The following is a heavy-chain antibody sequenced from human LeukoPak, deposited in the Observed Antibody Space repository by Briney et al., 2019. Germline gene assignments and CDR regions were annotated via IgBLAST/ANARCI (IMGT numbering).Heavy chain of an antibody. D-gene: IGHD1-26*01. Sequence: GGSLRLSCAASGFTVSSYGMHWVRQAPGKGLVWVSRINTDGSSTTYADSVKGRFTISRDNAKNTLYLQMNSLRAEDTAVYYCARGASGSPSQFDYWGQGTLVTVSS. V-gene: IGHV3-74*01. J-gene: IGHJ4*02. CDR1: GFTVSSYG. CDR2: INTDGSST. CDR3: ARGASGSPSQFDY.